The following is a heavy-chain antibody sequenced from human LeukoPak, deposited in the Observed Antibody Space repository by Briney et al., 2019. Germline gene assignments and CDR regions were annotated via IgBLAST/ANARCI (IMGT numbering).Heavy chain of an antibody. Sequence: ASVKVSCKASGYTFTSYDINWVRQATGQGLEWMGGIIPIFGTANYAQKFQGRVTITTDESTSTAYMELSSLRSEDTAVYYCASLYSSSHRGSHHDAFDIWGQGTMVTVSS. CDR3: ASLYSSSHRGSHHDAFDI. J-gene: IGHJ3*02. V-gene: IGHV1-69*05. D-gene: IGHD6-13*01. CDR2: IIPIFGTA. CDR1: GYTFTSYD.